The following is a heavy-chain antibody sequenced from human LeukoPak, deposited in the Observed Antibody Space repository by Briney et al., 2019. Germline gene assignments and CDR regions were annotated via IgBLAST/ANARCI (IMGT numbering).Heavy chain of an antibody. CDR1: GFSFCSYS. CDR3: ARGSGSYDY. V-gene: IGHV3-48*02. Sequence: GGSLRLSCAASGFSFCSYSMNWVRQAPGKGLEWLSYISSGGHTIHYADSVKGRFTISRDNAKNSLYLQMNSLRDDDDTAVYYCARGSGSYDYWGQGTLVTVSS. J-gene: IGHJ4*02. CDR2: ISSGGHTI. D-gene: IGHD1-26*01.